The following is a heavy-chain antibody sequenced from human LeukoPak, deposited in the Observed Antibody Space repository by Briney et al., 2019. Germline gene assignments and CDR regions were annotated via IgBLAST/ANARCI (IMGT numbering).Heavy chain of an antibody. Sequence: GGSLRLSCAASGFTFSSYGMHWVRQAPGKGLEWVAVIWYDGSNKYYADSVKGRFTISRDNSKNTLYLQMNSLRAEDTAVYYCARGVGSSSGSYYYGMDVWGQGTRSPSP. J-gene: IGHJ6*02. CDR3: ARGVGSSSGSYYYGMDV. CDR1: GFTFSSYG. CDR2: IWYDGSNK. D-gene: IGHD6-13*01. V-gene: IGHV3-33*01.